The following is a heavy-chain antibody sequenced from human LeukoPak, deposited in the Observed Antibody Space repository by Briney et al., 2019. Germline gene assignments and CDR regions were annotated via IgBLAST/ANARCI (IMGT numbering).Heavy chain of an antibody. Sequence: GGSVRVSSKASGYTFTAYYMHWGGQAPGPEREWMGGIDPNSGGTYYAQTFQGSVTMIRDTSINPAYMELSMLRSDDTAVYYCARALGHICSSRSCLENWGQGTLVTVSS. D-gene: IGHD2-15*01. CDR2: IDPNSGGT. CDR3: ARALGHICSSRSCLEN. CDR1: GYTFTAYY. J-gene: IGHJ4*02. V-gene: IGHV1-2*02.